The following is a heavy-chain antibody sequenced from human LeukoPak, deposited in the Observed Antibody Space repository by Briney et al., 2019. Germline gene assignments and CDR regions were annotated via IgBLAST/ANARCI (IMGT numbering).Heavy chain of an antibody. J-gene: IGHJ6*02. CDR2: IYYSGST. CDR3: ARADESLVYGMDV. Sequence: SETLSLTCTVSGGSISTYYWSWIRQPPGKGLECIGYIYYSGSTNYNPSLTSRVTISVDTSKNQFSLKLKSVTAADTAIYYCARADESLVYGMDVWGQGTTVIVSS. CDR1: GGSISTYY. V-gene: IGHV4-59*08.